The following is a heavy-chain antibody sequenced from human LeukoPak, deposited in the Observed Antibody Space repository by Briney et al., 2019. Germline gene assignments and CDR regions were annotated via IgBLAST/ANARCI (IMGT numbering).Heavy chain of an antibody. J-gene: IGHJ4*02. CDR2: ISGSGGST. V-gene: IGHV3-23*01. D-gene: IGHD2-21*02. Sequence: GGSLRLSCAASGFTFSSYAMSWVRQAPGKGLEWVSAISGSGGSTYYADSVKGRFTISRDNSKNTLYLQMNSLRAEDTAVYYCAKDGRAYCGGDCYFVYWGQGTLVTVSS. CDR1: GFTFSSYA. CDR3: AKDGRAYCGGDCYFVY.